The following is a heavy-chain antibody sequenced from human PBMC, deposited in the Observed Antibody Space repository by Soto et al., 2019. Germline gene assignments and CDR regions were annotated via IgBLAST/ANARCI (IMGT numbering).Heavy chain of an antibody. J-gene: IGHJ4*02. D-gene: IGHD2-8*01. CDR1: GGSIDIADYS. CDR3: ARYNSYAIDY. V-gene: IGHV4-30-4*01. CDR2: IYHSGST. Sequence: VQLQESGSGTVKPSQTLSLTCSVSGGSIDIADYSWSWVRQAPGKGLEWIGNIYHSGSTYYNPSLKSRVAISMDTSRNQFSLKMTSVTAADRAMYFCARYNSYAIDYWGRGTLVTVSS.